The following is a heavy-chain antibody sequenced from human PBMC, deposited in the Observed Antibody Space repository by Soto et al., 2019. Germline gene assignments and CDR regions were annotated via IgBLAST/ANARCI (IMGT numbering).Heavy chain of an antibody. CDR3: ARGQVVAAQH. Sequence: QLQLQESGSGLVKPSQNLSLTCADSGGSISSGGYSWSCIRQPPGKGLEWIGYIYHSGSTYYNPSLKSRVTISVYRSKNQFSLKLSSVTAADTAVYYCARGQVVAAQHWGQGTLVTVSS. V-gene: IGHV4-30-2*01. CDR1: GGSISSGGYS. D-gene: IGHD2-15*01. CDR2: IYHSGST. J-gene: IGHJ4*02.